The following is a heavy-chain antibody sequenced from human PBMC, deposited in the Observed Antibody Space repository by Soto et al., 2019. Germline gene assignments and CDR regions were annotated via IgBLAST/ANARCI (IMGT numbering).Heavy chain of an antibody. CDR2: INAGNGNT. Sequence: QVQLVQSGAEVKKPGASVKVSCKASGYTFTSYAMRWVRQAPGQRLEWMGWINAGNGNTKYSQKFQGRVTITRDTSASTAYMELSSLRSEDTAVYYCARSYGDSTFVFDYWGQGTLVTVSS. D-gene: IGHD4-17*01. J-gene: IGHJ4*02. V-gene: IGHV1-3*01. CDR3: ARSYGDSTFVFDY. CDR1: GYTFTSYA.